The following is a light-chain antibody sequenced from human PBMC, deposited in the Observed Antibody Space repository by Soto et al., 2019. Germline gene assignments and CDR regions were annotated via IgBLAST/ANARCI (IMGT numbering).Light chain of an antibody. J-gene: IGKJ2*01. V-gene: IGKV4-1*01. CDR3: QQYHHAPYT. CDR2: WAS. Sequence: DIVMTQSPDSLAVSLGERATINCKSSQSILRSSNNKNDLAWYQQKPGQPPKLLIYWASTRESGVPDRFSGSGSGTDFTLTISSLQAEDVAVYYCQQYHHAPYTFGQGTRLEI. CDR1: QSILRSSNNKND.